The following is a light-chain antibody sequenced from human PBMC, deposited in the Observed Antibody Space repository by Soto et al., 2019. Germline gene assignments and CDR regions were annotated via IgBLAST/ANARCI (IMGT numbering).Light chain of an antibody. CDR1: QSVGSSY. Sequence: ERATLSCRASQSVGSSYLAWYQEKPGRAPRLVIYGAASRATGNPDRFSGSGSGKHFTLCISRLQQEDSAPYCWEEYGIDPWTFGQGTKVAIK. V-gene: IGKV3-20*01. CDR2: GAA. J-gene: IGKJ1*01. CDR3: EEYGIDPWT.